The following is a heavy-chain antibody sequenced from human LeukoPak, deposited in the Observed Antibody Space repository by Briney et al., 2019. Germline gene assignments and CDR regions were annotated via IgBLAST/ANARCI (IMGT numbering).Heavy chain of an antibody. D-gene: IGHD6-19*01. V-gene: IGHV3-9*01. CDR3: AKEGTSGWQYYYYYGMDV. CDR2: ISWNSGSI. Sequence: GGSLRLSCAASGFTFDDYAMHWVRQAPGKGLEWVSGISWNSGSIGYADSVKGRFTISRDNAKNYLYLQMNSLRAEDTALYYCAKEGTSGWQYYYYYGMDVWGQGTTVTVSS. CDR1: GFTFDDYA. J-gene: IGHJ6*02.